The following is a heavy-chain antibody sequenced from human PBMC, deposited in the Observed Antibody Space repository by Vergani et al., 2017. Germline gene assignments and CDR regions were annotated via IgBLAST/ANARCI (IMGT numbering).Heavy chain of an antibody. CDR3: AKDRDRFFDY. J-gene: IGHJ4*02. Sequence: VQLVESGGIVVQRGGSLRLSCEVSGFTFQEYAFHWVRQAPGKGLEWVAFIRYDGSNKYYADSVKGRFTISRDNSKNTLYLQMNSLRAEDTAVYYCAKDRDRFFDYWGQGTLVTVSS. CDR2: IRYDGSNK. D-gene: IGHD3-3*01. V-gene: IGHV3-30*02. CDR1: GFTFQEYA.